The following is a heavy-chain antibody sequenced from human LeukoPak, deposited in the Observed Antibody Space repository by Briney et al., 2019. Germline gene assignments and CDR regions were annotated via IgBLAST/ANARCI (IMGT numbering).Heavy chain of an antibody. V-gene: IGHV4-61*02. CDR1: GSSISSGDNY. CDR3: ARGGYYGSGNDFRFDP. CDR2: IYTSGST. Sequence: PSETLSFTCTVSGSSISSGDNYWSWIRQPAGKGLEWIGRIYTSGSTNYKPSLKSRVTISVDTSKNQFSLKLNSVTAADTAVYYCARGGYYGSGNDFRFDPWGQGILVTVSS. J-gene: IGHJ5*02. D-gene: IGHD3-10*01.